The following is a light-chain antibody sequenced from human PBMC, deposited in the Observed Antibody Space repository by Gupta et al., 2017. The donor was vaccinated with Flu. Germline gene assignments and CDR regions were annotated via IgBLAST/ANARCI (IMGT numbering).Light chain of an antibody. CDR1: SSDVGRSDS. V-gene: IGLV2-14*03. J-gene: IGLJ1*01. CDR3: SLYTSISTCYV. Sequence: SALTQPASASGSPGQSINFSCTGTSSDVGRSDSVSWYQQHPGKAPKLLIYDVSNRPSGVSSRFSGSKSGNTAALTISGLQAEDETDYYCSLYTSISTCYVVGTGTKVTVL. CDR2: DVS.